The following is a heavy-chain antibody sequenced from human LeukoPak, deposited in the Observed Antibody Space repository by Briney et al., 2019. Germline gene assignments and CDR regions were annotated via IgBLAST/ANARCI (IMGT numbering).Heavy chain of an antibody. CDR3: ARNHFWYFDL. D-gene: IGHD1-14*01. CDR2: IYSGGKT. J-gene: IGHJ2*01. Sequence: GGSLRLSCAASGFTISSNYMSWVRQAPGKGLEWVSVIYSGGKTYYADSVKGRFTISRDNAKNSLYLQMNSLRAEDTAVYYCARNHFWYFDLWGRGTLVTVSS. CDR1: GFTISSNY. V-gene: IGHV3-53*01.